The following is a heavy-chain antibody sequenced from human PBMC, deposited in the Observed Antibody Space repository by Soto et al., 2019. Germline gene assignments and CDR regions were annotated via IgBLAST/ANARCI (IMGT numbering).Heavy chain of an antibody. CDR1: GYTFTSYG. J-gene: IGHJ5*02. CDR2: ISAYNGNT. V-gene: IGHV1-18*01. CDR3: ARSSGAAYWFDP. Sequence: QVQLVQSGAEVKKPGASVKVSCKASGYTFTSYGIRWVRQAPGQGVEWMGWISAYNGNTNYAQKLQRRVTMTTDTSTSTGYMKLRSLRSDATAVYYCARSSGAAYWFDPWGQGTRVTFSS. D-gene: IGHD6-13*01.